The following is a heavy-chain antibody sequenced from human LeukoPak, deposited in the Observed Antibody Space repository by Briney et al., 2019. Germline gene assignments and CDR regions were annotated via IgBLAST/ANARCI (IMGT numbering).Heavy chain of an antibody. J-gene: IGHJ3*02. V-gene: IGHV1-18*01. Sequence: ASVKVSCKASGYTFTSYGISWVRQAPGQGLEWMGWISAYNGNTNYAQKLQGRVTMTTDTSTSTAYMELRSLRSDDTAVYYCARSAANRDGYNIDAFDIWGQGTMVTVSS. D-gene: IGHD5-24*01. CDR3: ARSAANRDGYNIDAFDI. CDR2: ISAYNGNT. CDR1: GYTFTSYG.